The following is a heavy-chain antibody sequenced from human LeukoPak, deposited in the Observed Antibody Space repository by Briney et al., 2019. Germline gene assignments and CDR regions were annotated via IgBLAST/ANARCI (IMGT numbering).Heavy chain of an antibody. Sequence: SETLSLTCAVYGGSFSGYYWSWIRQPPGEGLEWIGEINHSGSTNYNPSLKSRVTISVDTSKNQFSLKLSSVTAADTAVYYCAGLNVGAGFGMDVWGKGTTVTVSS. V-gene: IGHV4-34*01. CDR2: INHSGST. D-gene: IGHD3-16*01. CDR1: GGSFSGYY. J-gene: IGHJ6*04. CDR3: AGLNVGAGFGMDV.